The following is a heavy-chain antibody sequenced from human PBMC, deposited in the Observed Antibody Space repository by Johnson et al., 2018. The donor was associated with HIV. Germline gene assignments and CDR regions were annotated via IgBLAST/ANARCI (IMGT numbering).Heavy chain of an antibody. D-gene: IGHD6-6*01. Sequence: QVQLVESGGGVVQPGGSLRLSCAASGFTFSSYGMHWVRRTPGKGLEWVAFIRYDGSNKYYADSVKGRFTISRDNSKNTLYLQMNSLRAEDTAVYYCAKRVPSKQLVDAFDIWGQGTMVTVSS. CDR2: IRYDGSNK. J-gene: IGHJ3*02. CDR3: AKRVPSKQLVDAFDI. V-gene: IGHV3-30*02. CDR1: GFTFSSYG.